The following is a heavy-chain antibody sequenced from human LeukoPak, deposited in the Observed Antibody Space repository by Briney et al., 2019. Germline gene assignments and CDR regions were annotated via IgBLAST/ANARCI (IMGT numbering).Heavy chain of an antibody. Sequence: GGSLRLSCAASGFTFSSYGMHWVRQAPGKGLEWVAVISYDGSNKYYADSVKGRFTISRDNSKNTLYLQMNSLRAEDTAVYYCAREYCSSTSCSLVDFWGQGALVTVSS. D-gene: IGHD2-2*01. CDR1: GFTFSSYG. CDR3: AREYCSSTSCSLVDF. J-gene: IGHJ4*02. V-gene: IGHV3-30*03. CDR2: ISYDGSNK.